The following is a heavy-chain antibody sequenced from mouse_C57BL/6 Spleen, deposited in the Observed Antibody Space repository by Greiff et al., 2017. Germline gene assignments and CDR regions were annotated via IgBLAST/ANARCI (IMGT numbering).Heavy chain of an antibody. J-gene: IGHJ4*01. D-gene: IGHD1-1*01. CDR1: GYTFTNYW. CDR2: IYPGGGYT. V-gene: IGHV1-63*01. Sequence: VQLQQSGAELVRPGTSVKMSCKASGYTFTNYWIGWAKQRPGHGLEWIGDIYPGGGYTNYNEKFKGKATLTADKSSSTAYMQFSSLTSEDSAIYYCARGELLGSTHYYAMDYWGQGTSVTVSS. CDR3: ARGELLGSTHYYAMDY.